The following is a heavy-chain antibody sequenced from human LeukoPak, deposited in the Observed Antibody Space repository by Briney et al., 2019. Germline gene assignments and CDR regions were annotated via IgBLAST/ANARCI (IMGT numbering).Heavy chain of an antibody. CDR2: ISGSDGST. CDR1: GFTFSSYA. J-gene: IGHJ4*02. CDR3: AKVETSGGANCYALDY. V-gene: IGHV3-23*01. D-gene: IGHD2-2*01. Sequence: PGGSLRLSCAASGFTFSSYAMTWVRQAPDKGLEWVSAISGSDGSTYCADSVKGRFTISRDDSQNTLYLQMNSLSAEDTAVYYCAKVETSGGANCYALDYWGQGTLVTVSS.